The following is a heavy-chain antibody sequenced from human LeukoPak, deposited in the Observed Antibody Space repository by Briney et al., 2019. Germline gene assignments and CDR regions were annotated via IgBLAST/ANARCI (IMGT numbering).Heavy chain of an antibody. CDR3: ARAFSSSILVRGGNDWFDP. CDR2: IKPDSGGT. V-gene: IGHV1-2*02. J-gene: IGHJ5*02. D-gene: IGHD3-10*01. Sequence: ASVKVSCKASGYDFTGYYMHWVRQAPGQGLEWMGWIKPDSGGTIYAQKFQGRVTMTRDTSIRTSYMELSGLRSDDTAVYYCARAFSSSILVRGGNDWFDPGAREPWSPSP. CDR1: GYDFTGYY.